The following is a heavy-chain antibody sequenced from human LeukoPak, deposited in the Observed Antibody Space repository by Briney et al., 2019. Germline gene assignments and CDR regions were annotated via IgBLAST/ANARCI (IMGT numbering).Heavy chain of an antibody. J-gene: IGHJ4*02. CDR1: GLTFSSYA. CDR2: ISGSGGST. V-gene: IGHV3-23*01. CDR3: AKDRESSSRPYFFDY. Sequence: GGSLRLSCAASGLTFSSYAMSWVRQAPGKGLEWVSAISGSGGSTYYADSVKGRFTTSRDNSKNTLYLQMNSLRAEDTAVYYCAKDRESSSRPYFFDYWGQGTLVTVSS. D-gene: IGHD6-6*01.